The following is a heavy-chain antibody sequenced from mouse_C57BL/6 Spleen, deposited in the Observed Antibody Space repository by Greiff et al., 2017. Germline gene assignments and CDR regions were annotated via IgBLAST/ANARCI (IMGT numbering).Heavy chain of an antibody. D-gene: IGHD1-1*01. V-gene: IGHV5-4*01. CDR2: ISDGGSYT. Sequence: EVQLVESGGGLVKPGGSLKLSCAASGFTFSSYAMSWVRPTPEKRLEWVATISDGGSYTYYPDTVKGRFTISRDNAKNNLYLQMSHLKSEDTTMYYCARDRIYYYGSSYKDYWGQGTTLTVSA. CDR3: ARDRIYYYGSSYKDY. J-gene: IGHJ2*01. CDR1: GFTFSSYA.